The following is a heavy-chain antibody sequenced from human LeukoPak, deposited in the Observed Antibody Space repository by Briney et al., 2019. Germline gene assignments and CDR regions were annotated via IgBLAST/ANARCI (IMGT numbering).Heavy chain of an antibody. J-gene: IGHJ4*02. V-gene: IGHV4-38-2*02. CDR2: VHHSGRT. Sequence: SETLSFSCTVSGYSLSSNYSWGWIRQPPGKGLEWIGSVHHSGRTYYNPSLKSRLTISINTSKKQFSLKVSSVTSADTAVYYCARLANYVPVYWGQGTLVTVSS. CDR1: GYSLSSNYS. CDR3: ARLANYVPVY. D-gene: IGHD4/OR15-4a*01.